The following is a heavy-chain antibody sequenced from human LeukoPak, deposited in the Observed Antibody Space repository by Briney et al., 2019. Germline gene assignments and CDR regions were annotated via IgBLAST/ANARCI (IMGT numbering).Heavy chain of an antibody. Sequence: KPSETLFLTCTVSGGSISSSSYYWRWIPQPPGKGLGWIGRMYYSASTYYNPSLKSRVTISVDTSKNQFSLKLSSVTAADTAVYYCAGLLQLWLLSTEYYFDYWGQGTLVTVSS. J-gene: IGHJ4*02. V-gene: IGHV4-39*01. D-gene: IGHD5-18*01. CDR3: AGLLQLWLLSTEYYFDY. CDR2: MYYSAST. CDR1: GGSISSSSYY.